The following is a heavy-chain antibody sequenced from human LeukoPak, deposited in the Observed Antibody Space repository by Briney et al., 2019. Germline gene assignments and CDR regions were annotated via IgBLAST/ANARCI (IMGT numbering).Heavy chain of an antibody. Sequence: SETLSLTCTVSGGSISSYYWSWIRQPPGKGLEWIGYIYTSGSTNYNPSLKSRVTISVDTSKNQFSLKLSSVTAADTAVYYCARHANLRTLRPYYYYMDVWGKGTTVTVSS. CDR2: IYTSGST. V-gene: IGHV4-4*09. D-gene: IGHD4/OR15-4a*01. CDR1: GGSISSYY. J-gene: IGHJ6*03. CDR3: ARHANLRTLRPYYYYMDV.